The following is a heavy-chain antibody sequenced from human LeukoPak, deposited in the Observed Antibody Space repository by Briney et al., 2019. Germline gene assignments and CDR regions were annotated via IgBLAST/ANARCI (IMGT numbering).Heavy chain of an antibody. Sequence: ASVKVSCKASGYTFTSYAMHWVRQAPGQRLEWMGWSNAGNGNTKYSQEFQGRVTITRDTSASTACMELSSLRSEDMAVYYCARNGVVVIEGYYYYYMDVWGKGTTVTVSS. D-gene: IGHD3-22*01. CDR1: GYTFTSYA. CDR2: SNAGNGNT. V-gene: IGHV1-3*02. CDR3: ARNGVVVIEGYYYYYMDV. J-gene: IGHJ6*03.